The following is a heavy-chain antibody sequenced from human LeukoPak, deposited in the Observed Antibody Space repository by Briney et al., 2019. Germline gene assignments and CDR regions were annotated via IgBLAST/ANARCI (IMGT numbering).Heavy chain of an antibody. V-gene: IGHV3-30*18. CDR1: GFTFSSYG. D-gene: IGHD3-22*01. Sequence: PGGSLRLSCAASGFTFSSYGMHWVRQAPGKGLEWVAVISYDGSNKYYADSVKGRFIISRDNSKNTLYLQMNSLRAEDTAVYYCAKADSTLGMDVWGQGTTVTVSS. J-gene: IGHJ6*02. CDR3: AKADSTLGMDV. CDR2: ISYDGSNK.